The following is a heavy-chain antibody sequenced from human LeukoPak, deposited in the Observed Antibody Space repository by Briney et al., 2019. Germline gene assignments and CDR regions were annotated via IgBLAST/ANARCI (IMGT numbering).Heavy chain of an antibody. V-gene: IGHV1-18*04. CDR2: ISAYNGNT. D-gene: IGHD3-10*01. CDR1: GYTFTSYG. CDR3: ARDQSRYYGSGSYSPWNY. Sequence: ASVKVSCKASGYTFTSYGISWVRQAPGQGLEWMGWISAYNGNTNYAQKRQGRVTMTTDTSTSTAYMELRSLRADDTAVYYCARDQSRYYGSGSYSPWNYWGQGTLVTVSS. J-gene: IGHJ4*02.